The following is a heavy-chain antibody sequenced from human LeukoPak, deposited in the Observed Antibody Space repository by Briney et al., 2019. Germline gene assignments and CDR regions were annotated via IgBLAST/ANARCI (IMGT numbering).Heavy chain of an antibody. Sequence: GGSLRLSCAASGFTFSSSFLSWVRQAPGKGLEWVSVIFGGGGTYYADSVKGRFTISRDNSKNTLFLQMNTLRAEDTAVYYCAKRRPYYDSSGYLDYWGQGTLVTVSS. D-gene: IGHD3-22*01. CDR3: AKRRPYYDSSGYLDY. J-gene: IGHJ4*02. CDR1: GFTFSSSF. CDR2: IFGGGGT. V-gene: IGHV3-53*01.